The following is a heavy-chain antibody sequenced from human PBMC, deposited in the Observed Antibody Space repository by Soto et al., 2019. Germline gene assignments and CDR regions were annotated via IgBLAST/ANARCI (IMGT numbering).Heavy chain of an antibody. Sequence: PGGSLRLSCAASGFTFSSYAISWVRQAPGKGLEWVSAISGSGGSTYYADSVKGRFTISRDNSKNTLYLQMNSLRAEDTAVYYCAVSRIVGATYNDYWGQGTLVTVSS. V-gene: IGHV3-23*01. CDR1: GFTFSSYA. CDR2: ISGSGGST. J-gene: IGHJ4*02. CDR3: AVSRIVGATYNDY. D-gene: IGHD1-26*01.